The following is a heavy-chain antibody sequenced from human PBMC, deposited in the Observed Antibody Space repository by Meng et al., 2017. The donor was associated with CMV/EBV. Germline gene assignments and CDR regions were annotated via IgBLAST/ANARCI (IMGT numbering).Heavy chain of an antibody. J-gene: IGHJ4*02. CDR3: ARGEPGRYYYDSSGYSTKFDY. CDR1: GFTFSSYE. V-gene: IGHV3-48*03. D-gene: IGHD3-22*01. CDR2: ISSSGSTI. Sequence: GRSLRLSCAASGFTFSSYEMNWVRQAPGKGLEWVSYISSSGSTIYYADSVKGRFTISRDNAKNSLYLQMNSLRAEDTAVYYCARGEPGRYYYDSSGYSTKFDYWGQGTLVTVSS.